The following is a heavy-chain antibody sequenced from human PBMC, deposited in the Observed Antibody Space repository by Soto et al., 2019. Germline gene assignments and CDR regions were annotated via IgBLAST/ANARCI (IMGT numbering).Heavy chain of an antibody. D-gene: IGHD3-10*01. CDR1: GGSISSSSYY. CDR2: IYYSGST. J-gene: IGHJ4*02. CDR3: ASLATGGVLLWFGEAFDY. Sequence: SETLSLTCTVSGGSISSSSYYWGWIRQPPGKGLEWIGSIYYSGSTYYNPSLKSRVTISGDTSKTQFSLKLSSVTAADTAVDYCASLATGGVLLWFGEAFDYWGQGTLVTVSS. V-gene: IGHV4-39*01.